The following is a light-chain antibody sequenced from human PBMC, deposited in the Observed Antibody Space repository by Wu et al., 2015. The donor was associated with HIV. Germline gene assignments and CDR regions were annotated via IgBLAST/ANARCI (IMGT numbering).Light chain of an antibody. CDR2: KAS. CDR3: QQYYTWPKT. CDR1: ESIIRW. J-gene: IGKJ1*01. Sequence: QMTQSPSTLSASVGDRVTITCRASESIIRWLAWYQQKPGKAPKLLIYKASNLESGVPSRFSGGGSGTEFTLTISSLQSEDSAVYYCQQYYTWPKTFGQGTKVEIK. V-gene: IGKV1-5*03.